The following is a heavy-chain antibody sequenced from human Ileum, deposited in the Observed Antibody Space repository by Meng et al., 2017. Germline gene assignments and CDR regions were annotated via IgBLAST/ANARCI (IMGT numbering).Heavy chain of an antibody. D-gene: IGHD6-19*01. CDR3: AKVQDSSGWGPFDY. J-gene: IGHJ4*02. CDR2: ISWDGGST. Sequence: GGSLRLSCAASGFTFDDYAMHWVRQAPGKGLEWVSLISWDGGSTYYADSVKGRFTISRDNSKNSLYLQMNSLRAEDTALYYCAKVQDSSGWGPFDYWGQGTLVNGAS. V-gene: IGHV3-43D*03. CDR1: GFTFDDYA.